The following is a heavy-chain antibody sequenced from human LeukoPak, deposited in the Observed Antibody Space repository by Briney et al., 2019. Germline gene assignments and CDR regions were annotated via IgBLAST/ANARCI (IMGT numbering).Heavy chain of an antibody. CDR3: ARVSSYYDSSGFLPDY. CDR2: IKQDGSEK. CDR1: GFTFSSYW. V-gene: IGHV3-7*01. J-gene: IGHJ4*02. Sequence: GGSLRLSCAASGFTFSSYWMSWVRQAPGKGLEWVANIKQDGSEKYYVDSVKGRFTISRDNAKSSLYLQMNSLRAEDTAVYYCARVSSYYDSSGFLPDYWGQGTLVTVSS. D-gene: IGHD3-22*01.